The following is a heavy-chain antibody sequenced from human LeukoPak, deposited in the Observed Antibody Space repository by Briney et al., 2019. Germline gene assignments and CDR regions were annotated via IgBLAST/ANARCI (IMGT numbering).Heavy chain of an antibody. CDR3: ARELIVGANPTLGY. V-gene: IGHV3-23*01. J-gene: IGHJ4*02. D-gene: IGHD1-26*01. Sequence: QTGGSLSLSCAASGFTFSSYAMSWVRQAPGKGLEWVSAISGSGGSTYYADSVKGRFTISRDNAKNTLYLQMNSLRAEDTAVYYCARELIVGANPTLGYWGQGTLVTVSS. CDR2: ISGSGGST. CDR1: GFTFSSYA.